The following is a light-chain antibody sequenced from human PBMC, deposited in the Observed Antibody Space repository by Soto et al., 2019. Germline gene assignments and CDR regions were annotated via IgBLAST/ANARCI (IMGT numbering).Light chain of an antibody. CDR1: SSNIGSNY. CDR2: SNN. J-gene: IGLJ1*01. CDR3: AAWDDSLSAFYV. V-gene: IGLV1-47*02. Sequence: QSVLTQPPSASGTPGQSVTISCSGSSSNIGSNYVYWYQQLPGTAPKLLIYSNNQRPSGVPDRFSGSKSGTSASLAISGLRSEDEADYYCAAWDDSLSAFYVFGTGTKVTVL.